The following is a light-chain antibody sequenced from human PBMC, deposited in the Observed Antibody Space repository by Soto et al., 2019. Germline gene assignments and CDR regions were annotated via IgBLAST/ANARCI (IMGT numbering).Light chain of an antibody. Sequence: QSALTQPPSASGSPGQSVTISCTGTISDVGGYNYVSWYQQHPGKAPKLMIYEVSKRPSGVPDRFSGSKSGNTASLTVSGLQAEDEAAYYCSSYAGGNNLIFGGGTKLIVL. J-gene: IGLJ2*01. V-gene: IGLV2-8*01. CDR1: ISDVGGYNY. CDR3: SSYAGGNNLI. CDR2: EVS.